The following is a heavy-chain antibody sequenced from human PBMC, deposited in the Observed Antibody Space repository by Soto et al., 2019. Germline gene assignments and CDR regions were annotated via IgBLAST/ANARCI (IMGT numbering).Heavy chain of an antibody. J-gene: IGHJ5*02. CDR2: ISYDGSNK. V-gene: IGHV3-30*03. D-gene: IGHD3-22*01. Sequence: GGSLRLSCAASGFTFSNYGMHWVRQAPGKGLEWVAVISYDGSNKYYADSVKGRFNISRDNAKNSLYLQMNSLRAEDTAVYYCAADTYYYDSSGSPRFDPWGQGTLVTVSS. CDR1: GFTFSNYG. CDR3: AADTYYYDSSGSPRFDP.